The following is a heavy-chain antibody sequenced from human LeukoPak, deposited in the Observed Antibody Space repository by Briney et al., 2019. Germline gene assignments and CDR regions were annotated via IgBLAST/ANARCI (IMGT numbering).Heavy chain of an antibody. CDR1: GFTFSSYW. CDR2: IKQDGSEK. CDR3: AELGITMIGGV. J-gene: IGHJ6*04. D-gene: IGHD3-10*02. V-gene: IGHV3-7*01. Sequence: GESLRLSCAASGFTFSSYWMSWVRQAPGKGLEWVANIKQDGSEKYYVDSVKGRFTISRDNAKNSLYLQMNSLRAEDTAVYYCAELGITMIGGVWGKGTTVTISS.